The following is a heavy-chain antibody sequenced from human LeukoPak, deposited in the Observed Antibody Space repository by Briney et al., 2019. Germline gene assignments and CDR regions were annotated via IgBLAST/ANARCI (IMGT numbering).Heavy chain of an antibody. Sequence: ASVKVSCKASGYTFTFYYMHWVRQAPGQGLEWMGWINPNSGGTNYAQKFQGRVTMTRDTSISTAYMELSRLRSDDTAVYYCARVVAGTGHFDYWGQGTLVTVS. J-gene: IGHJ4*02. CDR2: INPNSGGT. V-gene: IGHV1-2*02. D-gene: IGHD6-19*01. CDR3: ARVVAGTGHFDY. CDR1: GYTFTFYY.